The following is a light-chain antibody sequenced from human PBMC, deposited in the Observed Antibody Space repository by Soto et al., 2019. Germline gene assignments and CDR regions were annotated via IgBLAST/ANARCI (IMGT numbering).Light chain of an antibody. CDR1: QSVSSN. CDR3: QQYNNWPPIT. Sequence: EIVMTQSPATRAVSPGEGDHLSCLASQSVSSNLAWYQQKPGQAPRLLIYGASTRATGIPARFSGSGSGTEFTLTISSLQSEDFAVYYCQQYNNWPPITFGPGTRLEIK. V-gene: IGKV3-15*01. CDR2: GAS. J-gene: IGKJ5*01.